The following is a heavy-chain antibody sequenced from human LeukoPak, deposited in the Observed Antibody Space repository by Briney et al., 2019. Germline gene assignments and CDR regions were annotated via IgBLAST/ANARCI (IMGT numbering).Heavy chain of an antibody. CDR1: GFTFSTYA. CDR3: AKDRYSSGWYPDS. J-gene: IGHJ4*02. D-gene: IGHD6-19*01. CDR2: ISGSGGST. Sequence: GGSLRLSCAASGFTFSTYAMSWVRQAPGMGPEWVSGISGSGGSTYYADSVKGRFTISRDNSKNTLYLQMNSLRAEDTAVCHCAKDRYSSGWYPDSWGQGTLVTV. V-gene: IGHV3-23*01.